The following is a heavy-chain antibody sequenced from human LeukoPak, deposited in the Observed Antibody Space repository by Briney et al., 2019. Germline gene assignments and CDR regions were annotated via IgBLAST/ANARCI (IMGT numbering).Heavy chain of an antibody. V-gene: IGHV4-39*07. D-gene: IGHD5-18*01. CDR3: ARGPSAIHTHFDY. Sequence: SETLSLTCTVSGGSISSSSYYWGWIRQPPGKGLEWIGSIYYSGSTYYNPSLKSRVTISVDTSKNQFSLKLSSVTAADTAVYYCARGPSAIHTHFDYWGQGTLVTVSS. CDR2: IYYSGST. J-gene: IGHJ4*02. CDR1: GGSISSSSYY.